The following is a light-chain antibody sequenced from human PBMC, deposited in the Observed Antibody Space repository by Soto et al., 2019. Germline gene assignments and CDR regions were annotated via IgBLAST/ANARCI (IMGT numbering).Light chain of an antibody. V-gene: IGKV3-11*01. J-gene: IGKJ5*01. CDR1: QSVRTY. CDR3: QQLNTWPPIT. Sequence: DIVLTQSPVTLSLSPGERATISCRASQSVRTYLAWYQVKPGQAPRLLIYDASRRASGVPARFSGSGSWTDFSIIISSLEPDDFALYYCQQLNTWPPITFGQGTRLEIK. CDR2: DAS.